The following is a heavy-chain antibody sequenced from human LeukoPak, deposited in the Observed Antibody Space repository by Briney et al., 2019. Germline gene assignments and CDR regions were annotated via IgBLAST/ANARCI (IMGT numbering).Heavy chain of an antibody. D-gene: IGHD4-17*01. CDR1: GYTFTSYG. CDR2: ISAYNGNT. Sequence: GASVKVSCKASGYTFTSYGISWVRQAPGQGFEWMGWISAYNGNTNYAQKLQGRVTMTTDTSTSTAYMELRSLRSDDTAVYYCARPRPHSIYGDYDGIDYWGQGTLVTVSS. V-gene: IGHV1-18*01. CDR3: ARPRPHSIYGDYDGIDY. J-gene: IGHJ4*02.